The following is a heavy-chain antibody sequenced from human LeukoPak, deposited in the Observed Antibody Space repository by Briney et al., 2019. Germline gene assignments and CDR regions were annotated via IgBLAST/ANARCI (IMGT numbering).Heavy chain of an antibody. CDR1: SGSIRGYY. V-gene: IGHV4-4*07. CDR3: ARVVVFGVVSSDYYYYMDV. J-gene: IGHJ6*03. D-gene: IGHD3-3*01. Sequence: PSETLSLTCTVSSGSIRGYYWSWIRQPAGKGLEWIGRIYTSGSTNYNPSLKSRVTMSVDTSKNQFSLKLSSVTAADTAVYYCARVVVFGVVSSDYYYYMDVWGKGTTVTVSS. CDR2: IYTSGST.